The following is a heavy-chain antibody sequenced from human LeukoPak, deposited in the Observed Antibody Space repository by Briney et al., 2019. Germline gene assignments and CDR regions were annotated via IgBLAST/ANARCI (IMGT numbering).Heavy chain of an antibody. J-gene: IGHJ3*02. D-gene: IGHD3-9*01. CDR3: ARAGYFVDADAFDI. CDR1: GFTFSSYW. V-gene: IGHV3-7*01. Sequence: GGSLRLSCAASGFTFSSYWMSWVRQAPGKGLEWVANIKQDGSEKYYVDSVKGRFTISRDNAKNSLYLQMNSLRAEDTAVYYCARAGYFVDADAFDIWGQGTMVTVSS. CDR2: IKQDGSEK.